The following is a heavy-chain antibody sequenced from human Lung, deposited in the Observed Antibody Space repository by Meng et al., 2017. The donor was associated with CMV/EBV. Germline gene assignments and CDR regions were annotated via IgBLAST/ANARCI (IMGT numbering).Heavy chain of an antibody. D-gene: IGHD3-3*01. V-gene: IGHV3-64*02. Sequence: GEXXKISCAASGFTFSSYAMHWVRQAPGKGLEYVSAISSNGGSTYYADSVKGRFTISRDNSKNTLYLQMGSLRAEDMAVYYCARDHDYDFWSGYVEYWGPGNXVNGAS. CDR1: GFTFSSYA. J-gene: IGHJ4*02. CDR3: ARDHDYDFWSGYVEY. CDR2: ISSNGGST.